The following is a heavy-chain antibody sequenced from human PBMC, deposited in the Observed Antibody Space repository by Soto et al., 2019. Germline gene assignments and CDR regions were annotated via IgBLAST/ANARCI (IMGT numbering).Heavy chain of an antibody. Sequence: SETLSLTCAVSGFFISSGNYWGWIRKPPGKGLEWIGSIFHGGNTYYNPSLKSRVTISVDMSKNQFSLKLNSVTAADTAVYYCARTRWYDAFDVWGQGTVVTVSS. J-gene: IGHJ3*01. V-gene: IGHV4-38-2*01. CDR3: ARTRWYDAFDV. D-gene: IGHD2-15*01. CDR2: IFHGGNT. CDR1: GFFISSGNY.